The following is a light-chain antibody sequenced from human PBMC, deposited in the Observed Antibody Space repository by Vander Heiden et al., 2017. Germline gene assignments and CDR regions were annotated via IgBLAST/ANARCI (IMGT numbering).Light chain of an antibody. CDR1: QSGVYSSNNKNS. CDR3: QRDDSTPKT. V-gene: IGKV4-1*01. Sequence: DTVMTPSADSLAVSLGARPTVNCKSSQSGVYSSNNKNSLAWYQQKPGQPPKLLIYWASTPESGLPDRFSGSGSATDFTLTISILHAEDVAVYYCQRDDSTPKTFGQGTKVEIK. CDR2: WAS. J-gene: IGKJ1*01.